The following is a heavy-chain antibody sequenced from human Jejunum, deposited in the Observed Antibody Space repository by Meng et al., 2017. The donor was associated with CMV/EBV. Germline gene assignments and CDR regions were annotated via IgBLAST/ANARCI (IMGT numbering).Heavy chain of an antibody. CDR3: AKDGGSYLDYYFDY. D-gene: IGHD1-26*01. Sequence: SEYTFIDSYMHWVRQAPGQGLEWMGWIHPNTGDTNYAQKFQGRVTMTRDMSINTVYMELTRLRSDDTAVYYCAKDGGSYLDYYFDYWGQGTLVTVSS. CDR1: EYTFIDSY. CDR2: IHPNTGDT. J-gene: IGHJ4*02. V-gene: IGHV1-2*02.